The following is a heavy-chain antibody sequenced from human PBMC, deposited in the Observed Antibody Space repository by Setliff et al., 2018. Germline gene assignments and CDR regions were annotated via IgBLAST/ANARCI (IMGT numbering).Heavy chain of an antibody. J-gene: IGHJ6*03. Sequence: ASVKVSCKASGYTFTSYGVSWVRQAPGQGLEWMGWISTYTANTKYAQRFQGRVTMTTDTSTSTAYMELRSLRSDDTAVYYCARKGVDTRSSTDYRYYMDVWGKGTTVTVSS. CDR3: ARKGVDTRSSTDYRYYMDV. CDR2: ISTYTANT. CDR1: GYTFTSYG. D-gene: IGHD5-18*01. V-gene: IGHV1-18*01.